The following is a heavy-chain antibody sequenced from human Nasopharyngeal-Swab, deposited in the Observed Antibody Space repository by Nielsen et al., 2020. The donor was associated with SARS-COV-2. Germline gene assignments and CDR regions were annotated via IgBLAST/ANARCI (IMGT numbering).Heavy chain of an antibody. Sequence: SETLSLTCTVSGDSIGYSTFYWGWIRQPPGKGLEWIGNIYYNGNTYQNPSLKSRLTISVDKSKNQFSLQLSSVTAADTAVYYCVRSSSWYYFDYWAQGTQVTVSS. CDR1: GDSIGYSTFY. J-gene: IGHJ4*02. V-gene: IGHV4-39*01. D-gene: IGHD6-13*01. CDR3: VRSSSWYYFDY. CDR2: IYYNGNT.